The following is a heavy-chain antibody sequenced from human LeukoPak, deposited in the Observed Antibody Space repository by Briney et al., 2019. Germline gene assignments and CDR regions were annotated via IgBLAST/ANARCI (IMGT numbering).Heavy chain of an antibody. D-gene: IGHD2-15*01. CDR1: GGSISSYY. V-gene: IGHV4-4*07. J-gene: IGHJ5*02. CDR2: IYTSGST. Sequence: SETLSLTCTVSGGSISSYYWSWIRQPAGKGLEWIGRIYTSGSTNYNPSLKSRVTMSVDTSKNQFSLKLSSVTAADTAVYYCARDPGTPVYNWFDPWGQGTLVTVSS. CDR3: ARDPGTPVYNWFDP.